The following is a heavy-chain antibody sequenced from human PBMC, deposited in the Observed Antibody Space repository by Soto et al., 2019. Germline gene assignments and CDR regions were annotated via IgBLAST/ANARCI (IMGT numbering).Heavy chain of an antibody. J-gene: IGHJ5*02. CDR1: CGSISEKY. Sequence: PSETLSLTCIVSCGSISEKYWNWVRQPPGKGLEWIGLIFANGHTDYNPSLKSRVTMSVDASKNQFSLRLTSMTAADTAVYYCVASLAASGLNWFDPWGRGTLVTVSS. CDR2: IFANGHT. D-gene: IGHD6-13*01. CDR3: VASLAASGLNWFDP. V-gene: IGHV4-4*07.